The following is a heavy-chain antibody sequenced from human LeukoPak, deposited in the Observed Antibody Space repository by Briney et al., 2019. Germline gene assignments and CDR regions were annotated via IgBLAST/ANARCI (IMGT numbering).Heavy chain of an antibody. J-gene: IGHJ4*02. D-gene: IGHD4-17*01. CDR3: ARSYGDCAPPRD. V-gene: IGHV3-21*01. Sequence: GGSLRLSCVASGFTLSTYRMNWVRQGPGEGREWVSSISSSSSYIYYADSVKGRFTNTRDNAKNILYMQMNSLRAEDTAVYYGARSYGDCAPPRDWGQGTLVTVSS. CDR1: GFTLSTYR. CDR2: ISSSSSYI.